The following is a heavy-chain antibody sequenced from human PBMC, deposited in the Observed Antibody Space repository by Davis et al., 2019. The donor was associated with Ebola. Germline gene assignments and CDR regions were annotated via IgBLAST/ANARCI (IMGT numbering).Heavy chain of an antibody. CDR2: IKQDGSEK. CDR1: GFSFSSYW. D-gene: IGHD3-10*01. CDR3: ARNLWFGEVIGY. V-gene: IGHV3-7*01. J-gene: IGHJ4*02. Sequence: GESLKISCAASGFSFSSYWMTWVRQAPGKGLEWVANIKQDGSEKYYVDSVKGRFTISRDNAKNSLYLQMNSLRDEDTAVYYCARNLWFGEVIGYWGQGTLVTVSS.